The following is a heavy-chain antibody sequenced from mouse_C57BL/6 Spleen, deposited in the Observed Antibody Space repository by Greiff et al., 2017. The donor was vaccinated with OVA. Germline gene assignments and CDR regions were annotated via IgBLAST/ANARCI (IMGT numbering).Heavy chain of an antibody. CDR2: ISSGSSTI. D-gene: IGHD1-1*01. CDR1: GFTFSDYG. V-gene: IGHV5-17*01. CDR3: ARPYYGSREGYFDV. J-gene: IGHJ1*03. Sequence: EVKLVESGGGLVKPGGSLKLSCAASGFTFSDYGMHWVRQAPEKGLEWVAYISSGSSTIYYADTVKGRFTISRDNAKNTLFLQMTSLRSEDTAMYYCARPYYGSREGYFDVWGTGTTVTVSS.